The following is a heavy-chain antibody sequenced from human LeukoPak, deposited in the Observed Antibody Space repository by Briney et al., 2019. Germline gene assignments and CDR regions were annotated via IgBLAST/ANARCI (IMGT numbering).Heavy chain of an antibody. V-gene: IGHV3-9*01. Sequence: GGSLRLSCAASGFSFDDYAMHWVRQAPGRGLEWVSGISWNRRSIGYADSVKGRFTISRDNSKNTLYLQMNSLRAEDTAVYYCARDGGGFDYWGQGTLVTVSS. CDR2: ISWNRRSI. CDR3: ARDGGGFDY. CDR1: GFSFDDYA. D-gene: IGHD2-15*01. J-gene: IGHJ4*02.